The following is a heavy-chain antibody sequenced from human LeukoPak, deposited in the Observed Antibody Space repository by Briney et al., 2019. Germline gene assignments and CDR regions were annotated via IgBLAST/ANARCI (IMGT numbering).Heavy chain of an antibody. CDR1: GFSFSTYG. CDR2: IRGAGDIT. D-gene: IGHD3-10*01. J-gene: IGHJ4*02. V-gene: IGHV3-23*01. CDR3: AKAPFGSGSYYVNF. Sequence: PGGSLRLSCVASGFSFSTYGMSWVRQAPGKGLEWVSAIRGAGDITDYADSVKGRFTISRDNTKSMLYLQMSSLRAEDTAIYYCAKAPFGSGSYYVNFWCQGTLVTVSS.